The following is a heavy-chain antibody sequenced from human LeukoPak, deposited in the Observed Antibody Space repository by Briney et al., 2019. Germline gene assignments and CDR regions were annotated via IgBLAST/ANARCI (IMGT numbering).Heavy chain of an antibody. Sequence: GRSLRLSCAASGFTFSSYAMHWVRQAPGKGLEWVAVISYDGSNKYYADSVKGRFTISRDNSKNTLYLQMNSLRAEDTAVYYCARDSVPTSGDYYYYGMDVWGQGTTVTVSS. J-gene: IGHJ6*02. CDR2: ISYDGSNK. CDR1: GFTFSSYA. V-gene: IGHV3-30-3*01. D-gene: IGHD2-2*01. CDR3: ARDSVPTSGDYYYYGMDV.